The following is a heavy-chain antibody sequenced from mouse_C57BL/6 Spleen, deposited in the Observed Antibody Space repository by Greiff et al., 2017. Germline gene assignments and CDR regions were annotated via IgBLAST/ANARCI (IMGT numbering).Heavy chain of an antibody. J-gene: IGHJ1*03. V-gene: IGHV1-69*01. Sequence: QVQLQQPGAELVMPGASVKLSCKASGYTFTSYWMHWVKQRPGQGLEWIGEIDPSDSYTNYNQKFKGKSTLPVDKSSSTAYMQLSSLTFEDSAVYYCARGPITTVVATRYFDVWGTGTTVTVSS. D-gene: IGHD1-1*01. CDR1: GYTFTSYW. CDR2: IDPSDSYT. CDR3: ARGPITTVVATRYFDV.